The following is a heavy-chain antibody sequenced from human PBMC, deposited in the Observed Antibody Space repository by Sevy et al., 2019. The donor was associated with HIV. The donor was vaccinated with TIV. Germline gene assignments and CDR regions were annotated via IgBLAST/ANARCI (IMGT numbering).Heavy chain of an antibody. CDR1: GYTFTTYG. Sequence: ASVKVSCKPSGYTFTTYGVNWVRQAPGQGLEWMGWLNSYNRNTIYAQKLQGRVTMTADTSTSTVYMELRSLRSDDTAVYYCAKVKWGVGATGGDFDYWGQGTLVTVSS. V-gene: IGHV1-18*01. CDR2: LNSYNRNT. J-gene: IGHJ4*02. D-gene: IGHD1-26*01. CDR3: AKVKWGVGATGGDFDY.